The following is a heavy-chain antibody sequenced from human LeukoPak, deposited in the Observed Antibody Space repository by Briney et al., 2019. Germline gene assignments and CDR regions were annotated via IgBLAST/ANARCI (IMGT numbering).Heavy chain of an antibody. D-gene: IGHD6-19*01. Sequence: GGTLRLSCGASGFTFSSYDMHWVREPTGKGLEWVSAIGSAGATYYQGSVKSRFTTSRENAKNSLYLQMNRLRAGDTAVYYCARELTGTGWHPIFDYWGQGTLVTVSS. J-gene: IGHJ4*02. CDR2: IGSAGAT. CDR1: GFTFSSYD. CDR3: ARELTGTGWHPIFDY. V-gene: IGHV3-13*04.